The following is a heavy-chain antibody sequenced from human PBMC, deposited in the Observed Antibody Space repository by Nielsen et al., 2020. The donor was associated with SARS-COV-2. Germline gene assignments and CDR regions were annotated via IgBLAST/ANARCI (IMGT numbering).Heavy chain of an antibody. Sequence: GGSLRLSCAASGFTFSRYGMHWVRQAPGKGLEWVAVIWYDGSNKYYADSVKGRFTISRDNSKNTLYLQMNSLRAEDTAVYYCARDQDLGFDAFDIWGQGTMVTVSS. V-gene: IGHV3-33*01. CDR1: GFTFSRYG. CDR2: IWYDGSNK. CDR3: ARDQDLGFDAFDI. J-gene: IGHJ3*02. D-gene: IGHD2-15*01.